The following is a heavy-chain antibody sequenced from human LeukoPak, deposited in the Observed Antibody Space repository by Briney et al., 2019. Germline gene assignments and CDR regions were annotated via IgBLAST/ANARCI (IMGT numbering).Heavy chain of an antibody. CDR3: ARFSHYSSSSGGAY. D-gene: IGHD6-6*01. J-gene: IGHJ4*02. CDR2: IYPDSGDT. CDR1: GYTFTVYY. Sequence: ASVKVSCKASGYTFTVYYIHWVRQAPGQGLEWMGRIYPDSGDTNYAQEFQGRVTMTRDTSIRTAYMELSSLTSDDTAVYYCARFSHYSSSSGGAYWGQGTLVTVSS. V-gene: IGHV1-2*06.